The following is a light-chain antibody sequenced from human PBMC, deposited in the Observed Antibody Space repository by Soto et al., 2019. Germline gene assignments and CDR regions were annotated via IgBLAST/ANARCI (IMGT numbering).Light chain of an antibody. J-gene: IGLJ1*01. CDR1: SSDVGRYDY. V-gene: IGLV2-14*03. CDR3: TSFTSTRTYI. Sequence: QSVLTQPASVSGSPGQSITISCTGTSSDVGRYDYVSWYQQHPGKAPKLMIYDVNNRPSGVSNRFSGSKSGNTASLTISALQSEDEADYYCTSFTSTRTYIFASGTKVTVL. CDR2: DVN.